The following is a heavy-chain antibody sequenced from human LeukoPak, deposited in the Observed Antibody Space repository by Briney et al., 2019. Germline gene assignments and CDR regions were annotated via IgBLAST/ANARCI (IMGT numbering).Heavy chain of an antibody. J-gene: IGHJ4*02. CDR2: IYYSGST. CDR3: ARHSSSAWYYYFDY. D-gene: IGHD6-19*01. Sequence: SETLSLTCTVSGGSISGSSYYWGWIRQPPGKGLEWIGSIYYSGSTYYNPSLKSRVTISVDTSRNHFSLNLNSVTAADTAVYYCARHSSSAWYYYFDYWGQGSFVTVSS. V-gene: IGHV4-39*01. CDR1: GGSISGSSYY.